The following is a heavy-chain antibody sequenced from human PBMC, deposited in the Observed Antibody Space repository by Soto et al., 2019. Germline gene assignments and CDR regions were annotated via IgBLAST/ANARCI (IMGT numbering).Heavy chain of an antibody. Sequence: QVQLVESGGNVVQPGGSLRLSCAAAGFSFSSHGMHWVRQAPGKGLEWVAHLWAGGNIRYYAYSVNGRFTISSDHSKNTLYLQMSRLGAEDTAVYYCTRDAQQLANYGMDVWGHGTTVTVSS. CDR3: TRDAQQLANYGMDV. J-gene: IGHJ6*02. V-gene: IGHV3-33*01. CDR2: LWAGGNIR. CDR1: GFSFSSHG. D-gene: IGHD6-13*01.